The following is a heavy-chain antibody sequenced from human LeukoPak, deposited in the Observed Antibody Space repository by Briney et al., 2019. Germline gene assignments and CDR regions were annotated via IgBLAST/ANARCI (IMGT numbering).Heavy chain of an antibody. Sequence: GGSLRLSCAASGFSFKDYYMNWIRQAPGKGLEWVSYISSSGGTTYHADSVKGRFTISRDNAKNSLYLQMNSLRAEDTAVYYCARPRTTDNGDYGIFGMDVWGQGTTVTVSS. CDR2: ISSSGGTT. V-gene: IGHV3-11*01. D-gene: IGHD4-17*01. CDR1: GFSFKDYY. CDR3: ARPRTTDNGDYGIFGMDV. J-gene: IGHJ6*02.